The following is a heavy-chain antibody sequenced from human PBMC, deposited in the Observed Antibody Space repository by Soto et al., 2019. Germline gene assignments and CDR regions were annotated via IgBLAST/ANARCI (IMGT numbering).Heavy chain of an antibody. Sequence: SVKVSCKASGGTFRSYAISWVQQAPGQGLEWMGGIIPIFGTANYAQKFQGRVTITADKSTSTAYMELSSLRSEDTAVYYCARDRGWVLLAYFDYWGHGPLFTVSP. CDR1: GGTFRSYA. V-gene: IGHV1-69*06. CDR2: IIPIFGTA. CDR3: ARDRGWVLLAYFDY. D-gene: IGHD1-26*01. J-gene: IGHJ4*01.